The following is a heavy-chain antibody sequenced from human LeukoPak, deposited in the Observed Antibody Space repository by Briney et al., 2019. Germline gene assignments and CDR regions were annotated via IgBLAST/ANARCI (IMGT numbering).Heavy chain of an antibody. D-gene: IGHD5-24*01. CDR1: GGSIGSSSYC. CDR2: ICYSGST. Sequence: SETLSLTCSVSGGSIGSSSYCWGWIRQPPGKGLEWIGTICYSGSTFYNPSLKSRVTLSVDTSKNQFSLKLSSVTAADTAVYYCARTENYTPEDCFDPWGQGTLVTVSS. J-gene: IGHJ5*02. V-gene: IGHV4-39*01. CDR3: ARTENYTPEDCFDP.